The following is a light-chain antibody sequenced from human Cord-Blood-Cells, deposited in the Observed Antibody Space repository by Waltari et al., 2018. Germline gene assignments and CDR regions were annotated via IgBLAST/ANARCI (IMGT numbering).Light chain of an antibody. J-gene: IGLJ1*01. CDR1: SSDVGSYNL. CDR3: CSYAGSSTFV. Sequence: QSALTPPASVSGSPGQSITISCTGTSSDVGSYNLVSWYQQHPGKAPILMIYEGSKRPLGVSNRFSGSKSGNTASLTISGLQAEDEADYYCCSYAGSSTFVFGTGTKVTVL. V-gene: IGLV2-23*01. CDR2: EGS.